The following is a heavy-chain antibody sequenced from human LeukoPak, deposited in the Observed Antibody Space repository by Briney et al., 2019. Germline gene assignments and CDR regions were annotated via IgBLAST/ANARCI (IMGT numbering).Heavy chain of an antibody. CDR1: GFTFSSYG. CDR2: ISYAGNII. J-gene: IGHJ4*02. V-gene: IGHV3-30*03. Sequence: GRSLRLSCTASGFTFSSYGMHWVRQAPGKGLEWVAVISYAGNIIYHADSVKGRFTISRDNAKDSLYLQMNSLRVEDTAVYYCLRGDRRDYWGQGTLVTVSS. CDR3: LRGDRRDY.